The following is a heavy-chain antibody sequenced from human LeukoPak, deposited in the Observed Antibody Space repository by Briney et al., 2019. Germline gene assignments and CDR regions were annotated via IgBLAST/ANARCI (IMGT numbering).Heavy chain of an antibody. J-gene: IGHJ4*02. D-gene: IGHD2-2*02. V-gene: IGHV1-2*02. CDR2: INPNSGGT. Sequence: HRASVKVSCKVSGYTFTGYYMHWVRQAPGQGLEWMGWINPNSGGTNYAQKFQGRVTMTRDTSISTAYMELSRLRSDDTAVYYCTVEDIVVVPAAIHESSYWGQGTLVTVSS. CDR3: TVEDIVVVPAAIHESSY. CDR1: GYTFTGYY.